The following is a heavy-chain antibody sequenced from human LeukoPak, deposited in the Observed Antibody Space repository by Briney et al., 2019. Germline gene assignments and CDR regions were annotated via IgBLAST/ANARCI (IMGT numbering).Heavy chain of an antibody. D-gene: IGHD5-12*01. CDR3: ARGTKTGYTGYDWIY. V-gene: IGHV4-59*01. J-gene: IGHJ4*02. Sequence: SETLSLTCTVSGGSISSYYWSWIRQPPGKGLEWIGYIYYSGSTSYNPSLKSRVTISVDTSSNQFSLILTSVTAADTAVYYCARGTKTGYTGYDWIYWGQGSLVTVSS. CDR2: IYYSGST. CDR1: GGSISSYY.